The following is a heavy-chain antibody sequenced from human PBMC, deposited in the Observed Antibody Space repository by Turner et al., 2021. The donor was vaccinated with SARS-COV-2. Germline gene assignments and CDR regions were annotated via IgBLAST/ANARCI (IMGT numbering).Heavy chain of an antibody. J-gene: IGHJ4*02. Sequence: QVQLVESGGGVVQPGRSLRLSCAASGFTFSSYGMHWVRQAPGKGLEWVAVTSYDGSNKYYADSVKGRFTISRDNSKNTLYLQMNSLRAEDTAVYYCAKQQWLYSNPMYYFDYWGQGTLVTVSS. CDR3: AKQQWLYSNPMYYFDY. D-gene: IGHD4-4*01. CDR1: GFTFSSYG. CDR2: TSYDGSNK. V-gene: IGHV3-30*18.